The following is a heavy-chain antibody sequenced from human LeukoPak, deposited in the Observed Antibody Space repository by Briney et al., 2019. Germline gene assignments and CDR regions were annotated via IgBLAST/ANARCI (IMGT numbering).Heavy chain of an antibody. V-gene: IGHV1-8*01. D-gene: IGHD6-19*01. Sequence: ASVKVSCKASGYTFTSYDINWVRQATGPGLESMGWMNPNSGNTGYAQKFQGRVTMTRNTSISTAYLELSSLRSEDTAVYYCASNVAVAGAFDIWGQGTMVTVSS. CDR3: ASNVAVAGAFDI. J-gene: IGHJ3*02. CDR1: GYTFTSYD. CDR2: MNPNSGNT.